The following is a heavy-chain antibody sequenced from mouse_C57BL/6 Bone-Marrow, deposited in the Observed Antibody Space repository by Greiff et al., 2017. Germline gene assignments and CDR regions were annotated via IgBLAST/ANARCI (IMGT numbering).Heavy chain of an antibody. CDR3: ANGYYRGFDY. CDR1: GFNIKDDY. Sequence: EVQLQQSGAELVRPGASVKLSCTASGFNIKDDYMHWVKQRPEQGLEWIGWIDPENGDTEYASKFQGKATITADTSSNTAYLQLSSLTSEDTAVYFCANGYYRGFDYWGQGTTLTVSS. D-gene: IGHD2-3*01. CDR2: IDPENGDT. J-gene: IGHJ2*01. V-gene: IGHV14-4*01.